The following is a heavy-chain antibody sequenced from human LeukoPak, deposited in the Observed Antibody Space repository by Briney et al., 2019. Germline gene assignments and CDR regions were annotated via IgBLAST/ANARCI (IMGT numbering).Heavy chain of an antibody. Sequence: SETLSLTCTVSGGSIGSGGYFWSWIRQHPGTGLEWIGYIYYSGSTYYNPSLKSRVTISVDTSKNQFSLKLSSVTAADTAVYYCARSYGSGSYYNPNWFDPWGQGTLVTVSS. CDR3: ARSYGSGSYYNPNWFDP. CDR2: IYYSGST. V-gene: IGHV4-31*03. D-gene: IGHD3-10*01. CDR1: GGSIGSGGYF. J-gene: IGHJ5*02.